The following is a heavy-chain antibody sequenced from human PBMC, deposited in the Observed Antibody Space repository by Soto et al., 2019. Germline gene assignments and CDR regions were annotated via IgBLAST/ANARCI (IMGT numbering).Heavy chain of an antibody. V-gene: IGHV1-18*01. CDR2: ISAYNGNT. J-gene: IGHJ6*02. CDR1: GYTFTSYG. Sequence: ASVKVSCKASGYTFTSYGISWVRQAPGQGLEWMGWISAYNGNTNYAQKLQGRVTVTTDTSTSTAYMELRSLRSDDTAVYYCARVVNYYGSGSYLRGSYYGMDVWGQGTTVTVSS. CDR3: ARVVNYYGSGSYLRGSYYGMDV. D-gene: IGHD3-10*01.